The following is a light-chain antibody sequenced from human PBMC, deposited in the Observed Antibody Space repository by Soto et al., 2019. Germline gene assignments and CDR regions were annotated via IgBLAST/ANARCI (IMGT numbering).Light chain of an antibody. J-gene: IGLJ1*01. CDR2: EVS. CDR1: SSDVGGYIY. Sequence: QSALTQPASVSGSPGRSITISCTGTSSDVGGYIYVSWYQQHPGKAPKLMIYEVSNRPSGVSNRFSGSKSSNTASLTISGLQAEDEADYYCGSYTSSNTDVFGTGTKATVL. CDR3: GSYTSSNTDV. V-gene: IGLV2-14*01.